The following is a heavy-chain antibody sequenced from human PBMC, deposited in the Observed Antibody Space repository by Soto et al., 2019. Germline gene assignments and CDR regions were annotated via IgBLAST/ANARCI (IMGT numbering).Heavy chain of an antibody. CDR1: GFTFNNFA. J-gene: IGHJ4*02. V-gene: IGHV3-23*01. Sequence: GGSLRLSCAASGFTFNNFAMGWVRQSPGKGLEWVSGIIASGTATYHVDSVKGRFTISRDNSKDTLHLQMISLRVEDTAIYYCARYDTSTYPRAPFDYWGQGILVTVSS. D-gene: IGHD3-22*01. CDR2: IIASGTAT. CDR3: ARYDTSTYPRAPFDY.